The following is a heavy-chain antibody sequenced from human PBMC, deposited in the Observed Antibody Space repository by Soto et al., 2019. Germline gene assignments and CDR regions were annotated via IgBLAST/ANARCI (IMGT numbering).Heavy chain of an antibody. J-gene: IGHJ4*02. D-gene: IGHD6-19*01. CDR3: ARVQPAPVAAKGYFDY. CDR2: ISAYNGNT. Sequence: ASVKVSCKASGYTFTIYGISWVLRAPGEGLEWMGWISAYNGNTNYAQKLQGRVTMTTDTSTSTAYMELRSLRSDDTAVYYCARVQPAPVAAKGYFDYWGQGTLVTVSS. CDR1: GYTFTIYG. V-gene: IGHV1-18*01.